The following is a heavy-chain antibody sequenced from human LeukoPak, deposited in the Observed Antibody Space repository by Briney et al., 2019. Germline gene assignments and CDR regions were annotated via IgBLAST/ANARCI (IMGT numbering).Heavy chain of an antibody. CDR2: IYHSGST. CDR3: ARRGSSSSEDY. CDR1: GYSTSSGYY. V-gene: IGHV4-38-2*01. Sequence: SETLSPTCAVSGYSTSSGYYWGWIRQPPGKGLEWIGSIYHSGSTYYNPSLKSRVTISVDTSKNQFSLMLSSVTAADTAVYYCARRGSSSSEDYWGQGTLVTVSS. D-gene: IGHD6-6*01. J-gene: IGHJ4*02.